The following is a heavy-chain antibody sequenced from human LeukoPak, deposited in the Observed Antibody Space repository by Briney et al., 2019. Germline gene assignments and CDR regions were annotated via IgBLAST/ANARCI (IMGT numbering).Heavy chain of an antibody. CDR3: ARAYYYGSGSYLPMDV. J-gene: IGHJ6*02. Sequence: GGSLRLSCAASGFTFSNAWMSWVRQAPGKGLEWVGRIKSKTDGGTTDYAAPVKGRFTISRDDSKNTLYLQMNSLKTEDTAVYYCARAYYYGSGSYLPMDVWGQGTTVTVSS. D-gene: IGHD3-10*01. CDR1: GFTFSNAW. V-gene: IGHV3-15*01. CDR2: IKSKTDGGTT.